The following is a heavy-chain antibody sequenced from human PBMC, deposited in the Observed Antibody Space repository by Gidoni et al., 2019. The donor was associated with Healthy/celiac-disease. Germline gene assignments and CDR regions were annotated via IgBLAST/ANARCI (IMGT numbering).Heavy chain of an antibody. J-gene: IGHJ4*02. CDR1: GYSISSGYY. Sequence: QVQLQEPGPGLVKPSETLSLTCAVPGYSISSGYYWGWIRQPPGKGLEWIGSIYHSGSTYYNPSLKSRVTISVDTSKNQFSLKLSSVTAADTAVYYCARDIRYYDSSGYYYGWGQGTLVTVSS. V-gene: IGHV4-38-2*02. D-gene: IGHD3-22*01. CDR2: IYHSGST. CDR3: ARDIRYYDSSGYYYG.